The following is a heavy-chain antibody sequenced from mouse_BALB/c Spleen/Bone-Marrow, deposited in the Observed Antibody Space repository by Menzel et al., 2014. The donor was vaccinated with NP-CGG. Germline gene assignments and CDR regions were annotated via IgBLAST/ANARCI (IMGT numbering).Heavy chain of an antibody. J-gene: IGHJ3*01. CDR2: INTNGGDT. CDR3: ARGDDYVSWFAY. Sequence: EVKVVESGGGLVQPGGFLKLSCAASGFTFSSYGMSWVRQTPDKRLEFVATINTNGGDTYYPDSVKGRFTISRDNAKNTLYLQMSSLKSEDTAMYYCARGDDYVSWFAYWGQGTLVTVSA. D-gene: IGHD2-4*01. V-gene: IGHV5-6-3*01. CDR1: GFTFSSYG.